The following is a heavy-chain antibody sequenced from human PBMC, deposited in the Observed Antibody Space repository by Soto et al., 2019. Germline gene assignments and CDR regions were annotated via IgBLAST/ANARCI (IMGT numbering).Heavy chain of an antibody. V-gene: IGHV3-64*01. CDR2: ISSLGDST. D-gene: IGHD2-21*02. CDR1: GFMFNSYA. Sequence: EVQLVDSGGGLVQPGGSLRLSCAASGFMFNSYAMHWVRQAPGKGLEYVSAISSLGDSTFYANSVKDRFTISRDNSKNTLYLQMGSLRAEDMAAYYCARRTAGWYFDLWGRGTLVTVSS. J-gene: IGHJ2*01. CDR3: ARRTAGWYFDL.